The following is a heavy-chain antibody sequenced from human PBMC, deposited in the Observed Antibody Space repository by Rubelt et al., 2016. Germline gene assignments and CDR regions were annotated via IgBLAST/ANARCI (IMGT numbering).Heavy chain of an antibody. V-gene: IGHV1-69*04. Sequence: QVQLVQSGAEVKKPGSSVKVSCKASGGTFSSYAISWVRQAPGQGLEWMGRIIPILGIANYAQKFQGRVTITADKSTSTAYMVLSSLRSEDTAVYYCARYRLLDDSSGGDAFDIWGQGTMVTVSS. CDR2: IIPILGIA. D-gene: IGHD3-22*01. J-gene: IGHJ3*02. CDR3: ARYRLLDDSSGGDAFDI. CDR1: GGTFSSYA.